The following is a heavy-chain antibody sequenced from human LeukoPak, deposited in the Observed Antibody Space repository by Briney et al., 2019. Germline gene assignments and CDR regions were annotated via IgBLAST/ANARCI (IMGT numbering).Heavy chain of an antibody. D-gene: IGHD2-2*01. CDR2: ISGSGRRT. V-gene: IGHV3-23*01. Sequence: GGSLRLSCAVSGFTFSNYGMSWVRQAPGKGLEWVSGISGSGRRTYYADSVKGRFTISRDNFKNTLYLQMNSLRAEDTAVYYCAKDPDCSSTSCLRGYFDYWGQGTLVTVSS. CDR1: GFTFSNYG. J-gene: IGHJ4*02. CDR3: AKDPDCSSTSCLRGYFDY.